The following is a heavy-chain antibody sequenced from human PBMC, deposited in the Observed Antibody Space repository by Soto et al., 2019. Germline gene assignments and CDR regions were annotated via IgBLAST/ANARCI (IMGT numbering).Heavy chain of an antibody. CDR2: IIPIFGTA. J-gene: IGHJ6*02. V-gene: IGHV1-69*01. CDR3: AREMANNRYYYYGMDV. Sequence: QVQLVQSGAEVKKPGYSVKVSCKASGGTFSSYAISWVRQAPGQGLEWMGGIIPIFGTANYAQKFQGRVTIAADESTSTAYMELSSLRSEDTAVYYCAREMANNRYYYYGMDVWGQGTTVTVSS. D-gene: IGHD1-1*01. CDR1: GGTFSSYA.